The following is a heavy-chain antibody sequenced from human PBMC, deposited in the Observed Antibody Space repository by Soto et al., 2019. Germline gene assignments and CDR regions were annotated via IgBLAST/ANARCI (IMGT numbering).Heavy chain of an antibody. CDR3: ARGYYYGSGSYFYWYYGMAV. CDR1: GGSISSYY. CDR2: IYYRGST. Sequence: SETLSLTCTVSGGSISSYYWSWIRQPPGKGLEWIGYIYYRGSTNYNPSLKSRVTISVDTSKNQFSLKLSSVTAADTAVYYCARGYYYGSGSYFYWYYGMAVWGQGTTVTVSS. V-gene: IGHV4-59*01. D-gene: IGHD3-10*01. J-gene: IGHJ6*02.